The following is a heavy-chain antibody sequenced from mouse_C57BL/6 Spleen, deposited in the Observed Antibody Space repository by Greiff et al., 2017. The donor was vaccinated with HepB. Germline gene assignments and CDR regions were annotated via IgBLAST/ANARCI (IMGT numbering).Heavy chain of an antibody. CDR1: GFTFSDFY. CDR3: ARANDGYYWYFDV. D-gene: IGHD2-3*01. V-gene: IGHV7-1*01. CDR2: SRNKANDYTT. J-gene: IGHJ1*03. Sequence: EVKVVESGGGLVQSGRSLRLSCATSGFTFSDFYMEWVRQAPGKGLEWIAASRNKANDYTTEYSASVKGRFIVSRDTSQSILYLQMNALRAEDTAIYYCARANDGYYWYFDVWGTGTTVTVSS.